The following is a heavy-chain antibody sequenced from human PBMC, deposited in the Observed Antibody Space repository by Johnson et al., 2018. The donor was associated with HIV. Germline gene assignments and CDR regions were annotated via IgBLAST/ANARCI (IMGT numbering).Heavy chain of an antibody. CDR3: ARGALGSFDI. CDR2: IKTDGSDT. CDR1: GFIFSNYW. V-gene: IGHV3-74*02. D-gene: IGHD3-10*01. Sequence: VHLVESGGGLVQPGGSLRLSCAASGFIFSNYWMHWVRQAPGKGLIWVACIKTDGSDTNYADSVKGRFTISRDNAKNTVYLQMDSLRDEDMAVYYCARGALGSFDIWGQGTMVTVSA. J-gene: IGHJ3*02.